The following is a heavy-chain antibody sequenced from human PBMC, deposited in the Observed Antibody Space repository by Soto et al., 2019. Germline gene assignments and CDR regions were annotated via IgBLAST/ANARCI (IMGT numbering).Heavy chain of an antibody. Sequence: EVQLLESGGGLVQTGESLRLSCAGSGFNFSGYAMTWVRQAPGRGLEWISTIYPSGGDKYYADSVWGRYTISRDDPRGTVYLQMDSLRVEDTAMYYCVKGGWGDNWGLGALVAVSS. V-gene: IGHV3-23*05. CDR2: IYPSGGDK. J-gene: IGHJ4*02. CDR1: GFNFSGYA. D-gene: IGHD3-10*01. CDR3: VKGGWGDN.